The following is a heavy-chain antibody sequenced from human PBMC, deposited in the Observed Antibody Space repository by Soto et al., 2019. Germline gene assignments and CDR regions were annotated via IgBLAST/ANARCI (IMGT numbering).Heavy chain of an antibody. D-gene: IGHD2-2*01. CDR2: INPSGGST. CDR1: GYTFTSYY. CDR3: ARDQYCSSTSCYSRFDP. V-gene: IGHV1-46*03. J-gene: IGHJ5*02. Sequence: VASVKVSCKASGYTFTSYYMHWVRQAPGQGLEWMGIINPSGGSTSYAQKFQGRVTMTRDTSTSTVYMELSSLRSEDTAVYYCARDQYCSSTSCYSRFDPWGQGTLVTVSS.